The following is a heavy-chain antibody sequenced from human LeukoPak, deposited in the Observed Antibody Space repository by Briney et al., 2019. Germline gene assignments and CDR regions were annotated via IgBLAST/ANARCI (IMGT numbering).Heavy chain of an antibody. CDR3: ARDIGGIFDS. CDR1: GLTVCSNF. D-gene: IGHD1-26*01. CDR2: IYSGGDN. J-gene: IGHJ4*02. Sequence: AGGSLRLSCAASGLTVCSNFMSWVRQAPGEGLEWVSVIYSGGDNYYADSLKGRFTILRDNSKNMIVFQINSLEAEGPACYLLARDIGGIFDSWGQGTLVTVSS. V-gene: IGHV3-53*01.